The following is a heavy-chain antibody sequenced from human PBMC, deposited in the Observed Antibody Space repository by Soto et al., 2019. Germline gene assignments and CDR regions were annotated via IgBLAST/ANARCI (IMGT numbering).Heavy chain of an antibody. CDR1: GFTFSSYA. CDR3: ARRSSSWYFDY. CDR2: ISGSDGST. V-gene: IGHV3-23*01. Sequence: EVPLLESGGGLVQPGGSLRLSCAASGFTFSSYAMNWVRQAPGKGLEWVSVISGSDGSTYYADSVKGRFTISRDNSKNTLKLQMNSLRAEDTAVYYCARRSSSWYFDYWGQGTVVTVSS. D-gene: IGHD6-13*01. J-gene: IGHJ4*02.